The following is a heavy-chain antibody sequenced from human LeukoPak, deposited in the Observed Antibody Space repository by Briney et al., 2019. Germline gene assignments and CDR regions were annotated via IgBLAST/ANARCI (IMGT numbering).Heavy chain of an antibody. CDR1: GFTFSSYG. J-gene: IGHJ4*02. D-gene: IGHD4-11*01. Sequence: GGSLRLSCAASGFTFSSYGMHWVRQAPGKGLEWVAVISYDGSNKYYADSVKGRFTISRDNSKNTLYLQMNSLRAEDTAVYYCARGSVPTSYFDYWGQGTLVTVSS. CDR2: ISYDGSNK. V-gene: IGHV3-30*03. CDR3: ARGSVPTSYFDY.